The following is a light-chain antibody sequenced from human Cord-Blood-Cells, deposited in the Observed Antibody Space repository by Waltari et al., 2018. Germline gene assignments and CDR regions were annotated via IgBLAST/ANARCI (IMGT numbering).Light chain of an antibody. CDR3: QAWDSSTALV. V-gene: IGLV3-1*01. CDR1: KMEDKY. CDR2: QDS. J-gene: IGLJ2*01. Sequence: SYELTQPPSVSVPSGQTAMITCSGDKMEDKYACWYQQKPGQSPVLVIYQDSKRPSGIPERFSGSNSGNTATMTISGTQAMDEADCYCQAWDSSTALVFGGGTKLTVL.